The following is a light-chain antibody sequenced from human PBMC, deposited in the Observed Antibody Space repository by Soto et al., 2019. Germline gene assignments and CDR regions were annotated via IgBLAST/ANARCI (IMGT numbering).Light chain of an antibody. CDR1: NSDIAGYNY. J-gene: IGLJ3*02. CDR2: DVS. CDR3: GSYAGSYSWV. V-gene: IGLV2-11*01. Sequence: QSALTQPRSVSGSPGQTGTISCTGTNSDIAGYNYVSWYQQHPGKAPKLMIYDVSKRPSGVPDRFSGSKSGNTASLSISGLQAEDEADYYCGSYAGSYSWVFGGGTKLTVL.